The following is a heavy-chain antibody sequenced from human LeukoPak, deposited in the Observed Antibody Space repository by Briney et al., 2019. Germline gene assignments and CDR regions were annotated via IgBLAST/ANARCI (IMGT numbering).Heavy chain of an antibody. D-gene: IGHD1-26*01. V-gene: IGHV4-4*02. CDR2: IYHSGNT. J-gene: IGHJ4*02. CDR1: ADSISSSHR. Sequence: PSETLSLTCAVSADSISSSHRWSWVRQSPGKGLEWIGEIYHSGNTNYNPSLKSRVAISLDKSSNQFSLRLTSVTAADTAMYFCAREEMPGKFDYWGQGILVTVSS. CDR3: AREEMPGKFDY.